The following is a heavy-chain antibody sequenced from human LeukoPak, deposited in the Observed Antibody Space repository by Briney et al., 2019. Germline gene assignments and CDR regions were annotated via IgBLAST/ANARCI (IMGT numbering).Heavy chain of an antibody. D-gene: IGHD3-10*01. Sequence: SVKGRFTISRDNAKNSLYLQMNSLRDEDTAVYYCARSMFRGLITFDCWGLGTQVTVSS. J-gene: IGHJ4*02. CDR3: ARSMFRGLITFDC. V-gene: IGHV3-48*02.